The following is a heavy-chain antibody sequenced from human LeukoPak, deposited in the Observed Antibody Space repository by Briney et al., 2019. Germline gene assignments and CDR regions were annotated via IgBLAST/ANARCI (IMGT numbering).Heavy chain of an antibody. CDR2: INPSGGST. CDR1: GYTFTSYY. D-gene: IGHD3-10*01. Sequence: ASVKVSCKASGYTFTSYYMHWVRQAPGQGLEWMGIINPSGGSTSYAQKFQGRVTMTRDTSTGTVYMELSSLRSEDTAVYYCARDRSLMAAGYYYYYYGMDVWGQGTTVTVSS. V-gene: IGHV1-46*01. CDR3: ARDRSLMAAGYYYYYYGMDV. J-gene: IGHJ6*02.